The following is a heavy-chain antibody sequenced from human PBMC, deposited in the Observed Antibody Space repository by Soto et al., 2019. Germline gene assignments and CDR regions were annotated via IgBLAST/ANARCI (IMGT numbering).Heavy chain of an antibody. Sequence: QVQLVQSGAEVKKPGASVKVSCKASGYTFTSYGISWVRQTPGQGLEWMGWISAYNGNTNYAQKLQGRVTMTTDTSTSTAYMELRSLRSDDTAVYYCARDLEQQLVPYYYYGMDVWGQGTTVTVSS. CDR3: ARDLEQQLVPYYYYGMDV. CDR2: ISAYNGNT. D-gene: IGHD6-13*01. V-gene: IGHV1-18*01. J-gene: IGHJ6*02. CDR1: GYTFTSYG.